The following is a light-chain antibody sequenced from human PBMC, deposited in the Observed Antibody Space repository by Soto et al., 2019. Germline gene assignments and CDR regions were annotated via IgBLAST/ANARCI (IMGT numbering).Light chain of an antibody. V-gene: IGKV2-28*01. CDR2: LVS. CDR1: ESLLHRNGNTL. Sequence: DIVLTHSPLSLTDTPGEPASISCTARESLLHRNGNTLLDWYPQKPGQSPQPLIYLVSRRASGVPDRFSGGGSGTDFTLKISRVEAEDVGVYYCMQGLQTPRTFGQGTKVDIK. J-gene: IGKJ1*01. CDR3: MQGLQTPRT.